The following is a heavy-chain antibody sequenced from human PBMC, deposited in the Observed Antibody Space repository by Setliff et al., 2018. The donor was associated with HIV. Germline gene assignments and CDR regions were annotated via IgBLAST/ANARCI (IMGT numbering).Heavy chain of an antibody. V-gene: IGHV3-23*01. D-gene: IGHD1-26*01. J-gene: IGHJ4*02. CDR3: ATDCAVVGGTGSLDS. CDR2: ISAGGGST. CDR1: GFTFSTYA. Sequence: GGSLRLSCAVSGFTFSTYAMSWVRQAPGKGLEWVSTISAGGGSTYYVDSVKGRFTISRDNAKNSLYLQMNSLRVEDTAVYYCATDCAVVGGTGSLDSWGQGTLVTVSS.